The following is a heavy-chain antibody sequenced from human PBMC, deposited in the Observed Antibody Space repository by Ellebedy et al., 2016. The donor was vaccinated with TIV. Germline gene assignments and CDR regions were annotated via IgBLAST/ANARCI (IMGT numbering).Heavy chain of an antibody. Sequence: MPSETLSLTCTVSGGSISSYYWSWIRQPPGKGLEWIGYIYYSGSTNYNPSLKSRVTISVDTSKNQFSLKLSSVTAADTAVYYCARAVDYYDSSGYNSYWYFDLWGRGTLVTVSS. J-gene: IGHJ2*01. CDR2: IYYSGST. D-gene: IGHD3-22*01. CDR1: GGSISSYY. CDR3: ARAVDYYDSSGYNSYWYFDL. V-gene: IGHV4-59*01.